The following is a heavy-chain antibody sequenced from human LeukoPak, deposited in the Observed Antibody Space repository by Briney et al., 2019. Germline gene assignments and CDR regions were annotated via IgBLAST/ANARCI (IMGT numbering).Heavy chain of an antibody. CDR2: INSDGSST. D-gene: IGHD1-26*01. CDR3: AGRALADSGSYWKGAFDI. Sequence: GGSLRLSCAASGFTFSSYWMHWVRHAPGRGLVGVSRINSDGSSTSYADSVKGRFTISRDNAKNTLYLQMNSLRAEDTAVYYCAGRALADSGSYWKGAFDIWGQGTMVTVSS. J-gene: IGHJ3*02. V-gene: IGHV3-74*01. CDR1: GFTFSSYW.